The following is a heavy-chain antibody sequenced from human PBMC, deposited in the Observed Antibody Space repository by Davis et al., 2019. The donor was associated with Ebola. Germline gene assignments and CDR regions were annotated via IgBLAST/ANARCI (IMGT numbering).Heavy chain of an antibody. J-gene: IGHJ5*02. V-gene: IGHV4-39*07. D-gene: IGHD2-2*01. CDR1: GGSISSPYNY. Sequence: PSETLSLTCTVSGGSISSPYNYWSWIRQPPGKGPEWIATIYYSGSTYYNPSLNLRVTISIDTSKNQFSLKLSSVTAADTAVYYCARGGRKTPYCSSASCGWFDPWGQGTLVTVSS. CDR2: IYYSGST. CDR3: ARGGRKTPYCSSASCGWFDP.